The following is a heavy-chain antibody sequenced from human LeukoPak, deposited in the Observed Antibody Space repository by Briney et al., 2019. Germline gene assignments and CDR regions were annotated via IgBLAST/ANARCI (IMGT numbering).Heavy chain of an antibody. CDR1: GGSISSFY. V-gene: IGHV4-59*01. CDR2: IYHSGST. J-gene: IGHJ5*02. D-gene: IGHD3-10*01. Sequence: SETLSLTCSLSGGSISSFYWSWIRQPPGKGLEWIGYIYHSGSTNYNPSLKSRVTISVDTSKDQFSLKLSSVTAADTAVYYCARGERSSRGYYYGYQVNWFDPWGQGTLVTVSS. CDR3: ARGERSSRGYYYGYQVNWFDP.